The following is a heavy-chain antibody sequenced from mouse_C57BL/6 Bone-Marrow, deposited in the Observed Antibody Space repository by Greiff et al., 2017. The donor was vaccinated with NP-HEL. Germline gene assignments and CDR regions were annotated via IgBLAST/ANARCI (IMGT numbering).Heavy chain of an antibody. CDR3: ARDGYVPFAY. CDR1: GYAFSSSW. CDR2: IYPGDGDT. Sequence: VKLQESGPELVKPGASVKISCKASGYAFSSSWMNWVKQRPGKGLEWIGRIYPGDGDTNYNGKFKGKATLTADKSSSTAYMQLSSLTSEDSAVYFCARDGYVPFAYWGQGTLVTVSA. J-gene: IGHJ3*01. D-gene: IGHD2-2*01. V-gene: IGHV1-82*01.